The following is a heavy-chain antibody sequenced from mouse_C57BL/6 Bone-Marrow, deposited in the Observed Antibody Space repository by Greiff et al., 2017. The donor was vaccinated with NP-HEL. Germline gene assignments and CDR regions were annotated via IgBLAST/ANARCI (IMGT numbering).Heavy chain of an antibody. CDR2: IDPSDSYT. J-gene: IGHJ1*03. Sequence: QVQLKQPGAELVKPGASVKLSCKASGYTFTSYWMQWVKQRPGQGLEWIGEIDPSDSYTNYNQKFKGKATLTVDTSSSTAYMHLSSLTSEDSAVYYCARWDYDYDGDWYFDVWGTGTTVTVSS. CDR1: GYTFTSYW. CDR3: ARWDYDYDGDWYFDV. D-gene: IGHD2-4*01. V-gene: IGHV1-50*01.